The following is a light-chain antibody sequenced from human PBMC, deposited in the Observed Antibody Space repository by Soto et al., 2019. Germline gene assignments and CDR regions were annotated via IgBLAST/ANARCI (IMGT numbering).Light chain of an antibody. V-gene: IGLV3-25*03. J-gene: IGLJ2*01. CDR3: QSADSSGTPVV. CDR2: KDS. CDR1: TLPKQY. Sequence: SYELTQPPSVSVSPGQTARITCSGDTLPKQYAYGYQQQPGQAPVLVIYKDSERPSGIPERFSGSSSGTTVTLTISGVQAEDEADDYCQSADSSGTPVVFGGGTKLTVL.